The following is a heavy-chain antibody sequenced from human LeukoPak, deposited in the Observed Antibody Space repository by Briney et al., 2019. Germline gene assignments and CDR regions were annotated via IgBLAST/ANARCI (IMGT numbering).Heavy chain of an antibody. Sequence: SETLSLTCTVSGGSISSYYWSWIRQPPGKGLEWIGYIYYSGSTNYNPSLKSRVTISVDTSKNQFSLKLSSVTAADTAVYYCVRDQTVFTILDYWGQGTLVTVSS. V-gene: IGHV4-59*01. D-gene: IGHD4-17*01. CDR3: VRDQTVFTILDY. CDR2: IYYSGST. CDR1: GGSISSYY. J-gene: IGHJ4*02.